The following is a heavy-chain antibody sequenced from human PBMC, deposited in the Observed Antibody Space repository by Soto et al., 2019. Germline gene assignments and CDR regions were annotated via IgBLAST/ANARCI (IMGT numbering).Heavy chain of an antibody. Sequence: PSETLSLTCAVYGGSFSGYYWSWIRQPPGKGLEWIGEINHSGSTNYNPSLKSRVTISVDTSKNQFSLKLSSVTAADTAVYYCARGPGNSYGYFYYYYGMDVWGQGTTVTVSS. J-gene: IGHJ6*02. V-gene: IGHV4-34*01. D-gene: IGHD5-18*01. CDR2: INHSGST. CDR3: ARGPGNSYGYFYYYYGMDV. CDR1: GGSFSGYY.